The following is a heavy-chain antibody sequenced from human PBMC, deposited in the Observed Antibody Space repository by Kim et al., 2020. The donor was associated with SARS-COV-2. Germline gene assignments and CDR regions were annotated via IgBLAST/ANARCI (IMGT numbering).Heavy chain of an antibody. CDR1: GFTVSSNY. Sequence: GGSLRLSCAASGFTVSSNYMSWVRQAPGKGLEWVSVIYSGGSTYYADSVKGRFTISRDNSKNTLYLQMNSLRAEDTAVYYCARVVTATRSRAHDYWGQGTLVTVSS. D-gene: IGHD2-21*02. CDR2: IYSGGST. V-gene: IGHV3-53*01. J-gene: IGHJ4*02. CDR3: ARVVTATRSRAHDY.